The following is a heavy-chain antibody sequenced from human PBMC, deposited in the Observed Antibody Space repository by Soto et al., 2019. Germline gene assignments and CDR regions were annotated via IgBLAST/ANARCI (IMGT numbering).Heavy chain of an antibody. Sequence: EVQLVESGGRLVQPGRSLRLSCVGTGLNFDDFAMHWVRQAPGKGLEWVSGITWNSRVLAYADSVKGRFTISRDNVRNSLYLQMDSQRDEDTVLYYCAIGRYDFWSPYYFDSWGQGTLVTVSS. CDR3: AIGRYDFWSPYYFDS. V-gene: IGHV3-9*01. CDR1: GLNFDDFA. D-gene: IGHD3-3*01. J-gene: IGHJ4*02. CDR2: ITWNSRVL.